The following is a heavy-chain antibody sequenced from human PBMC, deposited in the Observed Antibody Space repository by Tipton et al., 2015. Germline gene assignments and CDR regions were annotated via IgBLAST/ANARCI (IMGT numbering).Heavy chain of an antibody. V-gene: IGHV4-59*01. CDR3: ARARGRHGGLFDS. CDR2: IQYSGST. CDR1: GFIFSDYY. Sequence: LRLSCAASGFIFSDYYMSWIRQSPGKELEWIGYIQYSGSTNYNPSLKSRVTISVDTSKTQFSLKMSSVTASDTAVYYCARARGRHGGLFDSWGQGILVTVSS. J-gene: IGHJ4*02. D-gene: IGHD4-23*01.